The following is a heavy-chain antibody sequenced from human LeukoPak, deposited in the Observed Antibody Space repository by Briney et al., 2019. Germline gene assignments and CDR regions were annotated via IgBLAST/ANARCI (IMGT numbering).Heavy chain of an antibody. CDR2: IKQDGSEK. D-gene: IGHD2-2*01. V-gene: IGHV3-7*01. J-gene: IGHJ6*03. CDR3: ARVKLGYCSSTSCYPYYYYYYYMDV. CDR1: GFTFSSYW. Sequence: PGGSLRLSCAASGFTFSSYWMSWVRQAPGKGLEWVANIKQDGSEKYYVDSVKGRFTISRDNAKNSLYLQVNSLRAEDTAVYYCARVKLGYCSSTSCYPYYYYYYYMDVWGKGTTVTVSS.